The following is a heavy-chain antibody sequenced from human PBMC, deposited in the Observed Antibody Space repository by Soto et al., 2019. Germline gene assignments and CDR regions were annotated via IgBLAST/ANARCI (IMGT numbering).Heavy chain of an antibody. D-gene: IGHD3-3*01. J-gene: IGHJ6*02. CDR1: GGSFSGYY. CDR2: TNHSGST. V-gene: IGHV4-34*01. CDR3: ARFHLYYDFWSGYYTPAYYYYYGMDV. Sequence: SETLSLTCAVYGGSFSGYYWSWIRQPPGKGLEWIEGTNHSGSTNYNPSLKSRVTISVDTSKNQFSLKLSSVTAADTAVYYCARFHLYYDFWSGYYTPAYYYYYGMDVWGQGTTVTVSS.